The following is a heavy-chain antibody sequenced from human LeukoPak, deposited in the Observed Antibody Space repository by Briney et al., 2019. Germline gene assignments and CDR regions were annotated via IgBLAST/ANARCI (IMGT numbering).Heavy chain of an antibody. Sequence: GGSLRLSCAASGLRFSDYYVSWIRQAPGKGLQWVSYISSGGDIMHYADSVKGRFTSSRDNAKNSGYLEMNSLGAEDTAVYYCATMMYGSGNYYNSDYWGQGTLVTVSS. J-gene: IGHJ4*02. CDR1: GLRFSDYY. D-gene: IGHD3-10*01. V-gene: IGHV3-11*01. CDR2: ISSGGDIM. CDR3: ATMMYGSGNYYNSDY.